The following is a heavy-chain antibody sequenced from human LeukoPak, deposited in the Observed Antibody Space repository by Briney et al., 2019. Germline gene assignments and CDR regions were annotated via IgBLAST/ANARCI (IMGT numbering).Heavy chain of an antibody. D-gene: IGHD3-16*02. Sequence: GGSLRLSCAASGFTFSSYAMHWVRQAPGKGLEWVAVISYDGSNKYYADSVKGRFTISRDNSKNTLYLQMNSLRAEDTAVYYCARVGYYDYVWGSYRYDAFDIWGQGTMVTVSS. V-gene: IGHV3-30*04. J-gene: IGHJ3*02. CDR2: ISYDGSNK. CDR3: ARVGYYDYVWGSYRYDAFDI. CDR1: GFTFSSYA.